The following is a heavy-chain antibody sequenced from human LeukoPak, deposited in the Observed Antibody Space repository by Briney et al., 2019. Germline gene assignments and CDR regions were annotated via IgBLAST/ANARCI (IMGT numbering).Heavy chain of an antibody. CDR2: ISVYNGNT. CDR3: AKAQPPDY. V-gene: IGHV1-18*01. D-gene: IGHD2-2*01. CDR1: GYTFSDYG. J-gene: IGHJ4*02. Sequence: ASVKVSCKASGYTFSDYGITWVRQAPGQGLEWMGWISVYNGNTNYAQKLQGRVTMTTDISTSTAYMELRSLTSDNTAVYYCAKAQPPDYWGQGTLVTVSS.